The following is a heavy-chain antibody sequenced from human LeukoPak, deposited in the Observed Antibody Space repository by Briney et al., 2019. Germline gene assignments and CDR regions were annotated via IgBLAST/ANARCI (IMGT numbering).Heavy chain of an antibody. V-gene: IGHV3-23*01. D-gene: IGHD3-16*01. J-gene: IGHJ4*02. CDR2: ISGSGGST. Sequence: GGSLRLSCAASGFTFRSYAMSWVRQAPGKGLEWVSGISGSGGSTFYADSVKGRFTISRDNSKSTLYLQMNSLRAEDTAVYYCAKSPITSGSLYYSDYWGQGTLVTVSS. CDR3: AKSPITSGSLYYSDY. CDR1: GFTFRSYA.